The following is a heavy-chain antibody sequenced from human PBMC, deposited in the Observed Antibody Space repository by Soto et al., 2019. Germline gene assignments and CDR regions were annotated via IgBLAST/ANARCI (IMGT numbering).Heavy chain of an antibody. CDR1: GGSISSSSYY. V-gene: IGHV4-39*02. D-gene: IGHD4-17*01. Sequence: SETLSLTCTVSGGSISSSSYYWGWIRQPPGKGLEWIGSIYYSGNTYYNPSLKSRVTISVDTSKNQFSLKLSSVTAADTAVYYCAREPSYGDYDYWGQGTLVTVAS. CDR2: IYYSGNT. J-gene: IGHJ4*02. CDR3: AREPSYGDYDY.